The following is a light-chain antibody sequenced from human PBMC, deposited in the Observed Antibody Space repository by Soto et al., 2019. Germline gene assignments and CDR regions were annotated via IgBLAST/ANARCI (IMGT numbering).Light chain of an antibody. CDR1: SSDVGGYNY. Sequence: QSALTQPASVSGSPGQSITISCTGTSSDVGGYNYVSWYQQHPGKAPKLMIYEVSHRPSGDSNRFSGSKSGNTASLTISGLQAEDAADYYCSSYTGSNTLVFGGGTKLTVL. CDR3: SSYTGSNTLV. J-gene: IGLJ2*01. V-gene: IGLV2-14*01. CDR2: EVS.